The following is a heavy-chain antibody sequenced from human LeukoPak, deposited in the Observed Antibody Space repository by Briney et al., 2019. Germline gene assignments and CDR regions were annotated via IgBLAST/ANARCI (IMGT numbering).Heavy chain of an antibody. CDR1: GGSFNSSDYY. D-gene: IGHD3-16*01. J-gene: IGHJ4*02. V-gene: IGHV4-4*02. Sequence: SETLSLTCTVTGGSFNSSDYYWSWVRQPPGKGLEWIGEIYHSGSTNYNPSLKSRVTISVDKSKNQFSLKLSSVTAADTAVYYCASAVLGGGDKRVDYWGQGTLVTVSS. CDR2: IYHSGST. CDR3: ASAVLGGGDKRVDY.